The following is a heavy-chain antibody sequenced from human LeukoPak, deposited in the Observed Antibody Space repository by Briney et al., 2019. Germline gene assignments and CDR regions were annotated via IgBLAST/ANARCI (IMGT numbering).Heavy chain of an antibody. J-gene: IGHJ5*02. Sequence: SQTLSLTCTVSGGSISSGSYYWSWIRQPAGKGLEWIGRIYTSGSTSYNPSLKSRVTISVDTSKNQFSLKLSSVTAADTAVYYCARDSLIVVVPAAIWGSGWFDPWGQGTLVTVSS. CDR1: GGSISSGSYY. D-gene: IGHD2-2*02. CDR2: IYTSGST. V-gene: IGHV4-61*02. CDR3: ARDSLIVVVPAAIWGSGWFDP.